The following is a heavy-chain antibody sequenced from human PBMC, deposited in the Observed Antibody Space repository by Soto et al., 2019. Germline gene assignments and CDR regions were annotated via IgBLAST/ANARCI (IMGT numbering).Heavy chain of an antibody. D-gene: IGHD1-26*01. V-gene: IGHV4-4*02. CDR1: GLTISSSNW. CDR3: SRFSGGYHYGKDV. Sequence: SESLSLTCAVSGLTISSSNWWSWVREPPRKGLEWIGEIYHSGSTNYNPSLKSRVTISVDKSKNQFSLKLSSVTAADTAVYYCSRFSGGYHYGKDVCSQRATDIVS. J-gene: IGHJ6*02. CDR2: IYHSGST.